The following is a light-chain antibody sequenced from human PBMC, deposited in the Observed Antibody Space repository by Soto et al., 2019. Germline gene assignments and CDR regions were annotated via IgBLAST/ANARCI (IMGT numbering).Light chain of an antibody. CDR2: KAS. CDR1: QTISSW. Sequence: QSPSTLSGSVGDRVTITCRASQTISSWLAWYQQKPGKAPKLLIYKASTLKSGVPSRFSGSGSGTEFTLTISSLQPDDFATYYCQHFNSYSEAFGQGTKVDIK. CDR3: QHFNSYSEA. V-gene: IGKV1-5*03. J-gene: IGKJ1*01.